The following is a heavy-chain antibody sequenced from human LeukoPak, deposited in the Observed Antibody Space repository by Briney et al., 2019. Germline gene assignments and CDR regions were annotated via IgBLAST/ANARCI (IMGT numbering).Heavy chain of an antibody. CDR2: IYHSGTT. D-gene: IGHD3-10*02. CDR3: ARVGASYVGNYHMDV. Sequence: SETLSLTCGLSGYSISSGYYWGWTRQPPGKGLEWIGSIYHSGTTYYNPSLKSRVTISLDTSKNQFSLKLSSVTSADTAVYYCARVGASYVGNYHMDVWGKGTTVTVTS. J-gene: IGHJ6*03. CDR1: GYSISSGYY. V-gene: IGHV4-38-2*01.